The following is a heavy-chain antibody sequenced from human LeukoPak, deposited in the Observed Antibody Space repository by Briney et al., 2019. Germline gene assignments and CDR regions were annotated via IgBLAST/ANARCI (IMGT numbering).Heavy chain of an antibody. CDR1: GFPFSDFS. CDR3: ARTLIVGATPHFDY. J-gene: IGHJ4*02. CDR2: ISSSGSTI. Sequence: PGGSLRLSCATSGFPFSDFSMSWIRQAPGKGLEWVSCISSSGSTIYYADSVKGRFTISRDNAKNSLYLQMNSLRAEDTAVYYCARTLIVGATPHFDYWGQGTLVTVSS. D-gene: IGHD1-26*01. V-gene: IGHV3-11*01.